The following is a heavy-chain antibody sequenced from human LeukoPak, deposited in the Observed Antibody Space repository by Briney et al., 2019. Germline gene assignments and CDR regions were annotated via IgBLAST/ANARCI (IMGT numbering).Heavy chain of an antibody. CDR2: IRSKAYGGTT. CDR1: GFTFGDYA. CDR3: IRELWNSGYENYFGY. V-gene: IGHV3-49*04. D-gene: IGHD6-25*01. J-gene: IGHJ4*02. Sequence: GRSLRLSCTVSGFTFGDYAMKWVRQAPGKGLKWVGCIRSKAYGGTTEYAASVKGRFIISRDDSKSIAYLQMNSLKTEDTAVYYCIRELWNSGYENYFGYWGQGTLVTVSS.